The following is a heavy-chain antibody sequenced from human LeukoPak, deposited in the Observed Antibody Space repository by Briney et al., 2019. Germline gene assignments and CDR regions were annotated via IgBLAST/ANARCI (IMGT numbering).Heavy chain of an antibody. CDR1: GFTFSSYG. CDR2: IRYDGSNK. D-gene: IGHD6-19*01. CDR3: AKVWDSSGPYDAFDI. J-gene: IGHJ3*02. V-gene: IGHV3-30*02. Sequence: PGGSLRLSCAASGFTFSSYGMHWVRQAPGKGLEWVAFIRYDGSNKYYADSVKGRFTISRDNSNNTLYLQMNSLRAEDTAVYYCAKVWDSSGPYDAFDIWGQGTMVTVSS.